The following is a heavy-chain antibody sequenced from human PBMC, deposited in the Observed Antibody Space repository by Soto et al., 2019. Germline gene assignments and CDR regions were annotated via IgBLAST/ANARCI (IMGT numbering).Heavy chain of an antibody. J-gene: IGHJ4*02. V-gene: IGHV4-59*08. Sequence: QVQLQESGTGLVKPSETLSLTCTVSGGSINNDYWSCIRQPPGKGLEWIGNIYYSGGTNYNTSLKSRVTISLDTSKNQFALKLTSVTAADTAVYYCVGTKQWLAIEYWGQGTLVTVSS. CDR3: VGTKQWLAIEY. CDR2: IYYSGGT. D-gene: IGHD6-19*01. CDR1: GGSINNDY.